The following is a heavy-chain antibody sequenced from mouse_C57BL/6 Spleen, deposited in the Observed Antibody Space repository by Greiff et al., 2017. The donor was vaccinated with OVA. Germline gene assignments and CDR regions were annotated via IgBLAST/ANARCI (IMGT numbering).Heavy chain of an antibody. CDR3: ARRGYYYGSSYGY. Sequence: QVQLQQSGAELVKPGASVKLSCKASGYTFTSYWMQWVKQRPGQGLEWIGEIDPSDSYTNYNQKFKGKATLTVDTSSSTAYMQLSSLTSEDSAVYYCARRGYYYGSSYGYWGQGTTLTVSS. CDR1: GYTFTSYW. CDR2: IDPSDSYT. D-gene: IGHD1-1*01. V-gene: IGHV1-50*01. J-gene: IGHJ2*01.